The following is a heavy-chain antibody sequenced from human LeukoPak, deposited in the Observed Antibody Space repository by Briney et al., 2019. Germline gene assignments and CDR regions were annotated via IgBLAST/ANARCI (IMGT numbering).Heavy chain of an antibody. CDR1: GFTFSSYA. Sequence: GGSLRLSCAASGFTFSSYAMSWVRQAPGTGLEWVSAISGSIGSTYYADSVKGRFTISRDNSKNTLYLEMNSLRAEDTALYYCAKDVRSGWLQAFDLWGRGTLVTVSS. D-gene: IGHD5-12*01. CDR3: AKDVRSGWLQAFDL. V-gene: IGHV3-23*01. J-gene: IGHJ2*01. CDR2: ISGSIGST.